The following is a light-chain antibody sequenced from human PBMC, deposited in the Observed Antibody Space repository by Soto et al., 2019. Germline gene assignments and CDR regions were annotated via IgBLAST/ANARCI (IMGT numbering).Light chain of an antibody. J-gene: IGKJ1*01. CDR1: QNIDNC. V-gene: IGKV1-39*01. CDR3: LQTYSAPAT. CDR2: AAS. Sequence: DIQMIQSPSSLSASVGDRVTITCRASQNIDNCLSWYQQKPGKAPKLLIYAASSLHSGVPSRCSGGGSGADFTLTISSLQREGLASYYWLQTYSAPATFGQGTRVEIK.